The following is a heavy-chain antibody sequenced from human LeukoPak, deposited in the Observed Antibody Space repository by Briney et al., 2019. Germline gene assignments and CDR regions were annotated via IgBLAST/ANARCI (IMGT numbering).Heavy chain of an antibody. Sequence: GGSLRPSCAASGFTFSSYAMSCVRQAPGKGLEWVSAISGSGGSTYYANSVKGRFTISRDNSKNTLYLQMNSLRAEDTAVYYCAKGPLVVALYNWFDPWGQGTLVTVSS. V-gene: IGHV3-23*01. CDR2: ISGSGGST. D-gene: IGHD2-15*01. CDR1: GFTFSSYA. J-gene: IGHJ5*02. CDR3: AKGPLVVALYNWFDP.